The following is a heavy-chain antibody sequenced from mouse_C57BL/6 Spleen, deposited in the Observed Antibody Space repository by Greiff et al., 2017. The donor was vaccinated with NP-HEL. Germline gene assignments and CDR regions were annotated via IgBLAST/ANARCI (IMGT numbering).Heavy chain of an antibody. CDR3: ARNWERGVDYSMDY. V-gene: IGHV1-69*01. CDR2: IDPSDSYT. J-gene: IGHJ4*01. D-gene: IGHD4-1*01. Sequence: QVQLQQPGAELVMPGASVKLSCKASGYTFTSYWMHWVKQRPGQGLEWIGEIDPSDSYTNYNQKFKGKSTLTVATSSSTAYMQRSSLTSEDVAVYYCARNWERGVDYSMDYWGQGTSVTVSA. CDR1: GYTFTSYW.